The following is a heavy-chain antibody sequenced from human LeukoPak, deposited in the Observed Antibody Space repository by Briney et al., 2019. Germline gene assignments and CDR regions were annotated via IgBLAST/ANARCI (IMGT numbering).Heavy chain of an antibody. Sequence: GASVKVSCKASGYTFTGYYMHWVRQAPGQGLEWMGWINPNSGGTNYAQKFQGRVTMTRDTSISTAYMELSRLRSDDTAVYYCARVRSSSWVHDAFDIWGQGTMVTVSS. CDR1: GYTFTGYY. D-gene: IGHD6-13*01. V-gene: IGHV1-2*02. CDR2: INPNSGGT. J-gene: IGHJ3*02. CDR3: ARVRSSSWVHDAFDI.